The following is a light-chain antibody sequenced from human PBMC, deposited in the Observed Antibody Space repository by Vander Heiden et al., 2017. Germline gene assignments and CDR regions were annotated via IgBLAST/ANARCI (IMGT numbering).Light chain of an antibody. J-gene: IGLJ3*02. Sequence: QSALAPPPPPSGTPLQRDTISCSGSSSNIGSNYVYWYQQLPGTAPKLLIYRNIQRPSGVPDRFSGSKSGTSASLASSGLRSEDEADDYCAAWDDNLSGQNWVFGGGTKLTVL. CDR3: AAWDDNLSGQNWV. V-gene: IGLV1-47*01. CDR1: SSNIGSNY. CDR2: RNI.